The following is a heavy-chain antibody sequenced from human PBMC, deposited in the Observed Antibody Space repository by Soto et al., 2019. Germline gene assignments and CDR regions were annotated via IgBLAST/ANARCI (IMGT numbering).Heavy chain of an antibody. CDR2: ISSSGGKT. J-gene: IGHJ6*02. D-gene: IGHD2-2*01. CDR3: ANVVESFSYFFYGLDV. V-gene: IGHV3-23*01. CDR1: GFTFSTYA. Sequence: EVQLLQSGGGLVQPGGSLSLSCAASGFTFSTYAMTWVRQAPGKGLEWVSTISSSGGKTYYPDSVKGRVTISRDNSRNTLYLQMDGLRADDTAAYYCANVVESFSYFFYGLDVWGQGTTVTVSS.